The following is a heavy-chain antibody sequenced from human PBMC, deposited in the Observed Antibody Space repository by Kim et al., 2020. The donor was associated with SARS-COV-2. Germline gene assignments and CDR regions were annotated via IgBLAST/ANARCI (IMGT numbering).Heavy chain of an antibody. Sequence: GGSLRLSCAASGFTFSTYWMTWVRQAPGKGLEWVANIKPDGSEKYYVDFVKGRFTISRDNAKNSLYLQMNSLRAEDTAVYYCARAKGIVVASNADYWGQGTLVTVSS. CDR1: GFTFSTYW. CDR3: ARAKGIVVASNADY. D-gene: IGHD6-19*01. J-gene: IGHJ4*02. CDR2: IKPDGSEK. V-gene: IGHV3-7*01.